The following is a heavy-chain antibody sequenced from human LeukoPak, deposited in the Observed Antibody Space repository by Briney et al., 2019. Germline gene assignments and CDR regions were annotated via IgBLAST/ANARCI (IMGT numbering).Heavy chain of an antibody. CDR2: IYYSGST. V-gene: IGHV4-61*01. CDR1: GGSVSSGSYY. CDR3: ASKPWFDP. J-gene: IGHJ5*02. Sequence: SETLSLTCTVSGGSVSSGSYYWSWIRQPPGKGLEWIEYIYYSGSTNYNPSLKSRVTISVDTSKNQFSLKLSSVTAADTAVYYCASKPWFDPWGQGTLVTVSS.